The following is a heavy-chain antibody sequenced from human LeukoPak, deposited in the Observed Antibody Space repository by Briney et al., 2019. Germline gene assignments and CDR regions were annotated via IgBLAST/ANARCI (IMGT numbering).Heavy chain of an antibody. D-gene: IGHD3-10*01. J-gene: IGHJ3*02. CDR2: ISSDGSST. V-gene: IGHV3-74*01. CDR3: ARVHYNAFDI. Sequence: PGGSLRLSCAASGFTFSTYWMRWLRQVPGKGLVWVSSISSDGSSTHYADSVKGRFTISRDNVKNTLYLQVNSLRAEDTAVYYCARVHYNAFDIWGQGTMVTVSS. CDR1: GFTFSTYW.